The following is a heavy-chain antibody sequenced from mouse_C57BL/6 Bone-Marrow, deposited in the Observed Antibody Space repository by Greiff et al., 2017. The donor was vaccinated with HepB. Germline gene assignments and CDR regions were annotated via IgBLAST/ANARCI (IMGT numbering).Heavy chain of an antibody. D-gene: IGHD1-1*02. CDR2: ISNGGAST. J-gene: IGHJ2*01. CDR3: ARGSYDY. V-gene: IGHV5-12*01. Sequence: EVKLVESGGGLVQPGGSLKLSCAASGFTFSDYYMYWVRQTPEKRLEWVAYISNGGASTYYPDTVKGRFTISRDNAKNTLYLQMSRLKSEDTAMYYCARGSYDYWGQGTTLTVSS. CDR1: GFTFSDYY.